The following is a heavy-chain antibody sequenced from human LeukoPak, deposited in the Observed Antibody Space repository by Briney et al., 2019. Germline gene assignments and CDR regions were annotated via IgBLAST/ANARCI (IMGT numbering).Heavy chain of an antibody. J-gene: IGHJ4*02. Sequence: SETLSLTCTVSGGSISSSNFYWGWIRQPPGKGLEWIGSMYHRGSTYYNPSLKSRVTTSVDTSKNQFSLNLSSVTAADTAVYYCARHADSSGYYFFDFWGQGTLVTVSS. D-gene: IGHD3-22*01. V-gene: IGHV4-39*01. CDR1: GGSISSSNFY. CDR2: MYHRGST. CDR3: ARHADSSGYYFFDF.